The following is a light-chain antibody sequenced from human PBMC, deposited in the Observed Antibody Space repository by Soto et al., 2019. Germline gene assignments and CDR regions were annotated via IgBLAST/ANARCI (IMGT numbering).Light chain of an antibody. V-gene: IGLV2-14*01. CDR1: SSDVGGYNS. CDR3: SSYTSSSTLV. Sequence: QSALTQPASVSGSPGQSITISCTGISSDVGGYNSVSWYQQHPGKAPKLMIYDVSNRPSGVSNRFSGSKSGNTASLTISGLQAEAEADYYCSSYTSSSTLVFGTGTKLTVL. J-gene: IGLJ1*01. CDR2: DVS.